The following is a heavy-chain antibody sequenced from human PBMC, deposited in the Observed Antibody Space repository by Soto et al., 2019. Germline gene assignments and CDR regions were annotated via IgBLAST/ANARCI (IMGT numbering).Heavy chain of an antibody. CDR3: ARDLNLNIFGVVIYYGMDV. J-gene: IGHJ6*02. CDR1: GFTFSSYA. Sequence: GGSLRLSCAASGFTFSSYAMHWVRQAPGKGLEWVAVISYDGSNKYYADSVKGRFTISRDNSKNALYLQMNSLRAEDTAVYYCARDLNLNIFGVVIYYGMDVWGQGTTVTVS. D-gene: IGHD3-3*01. CDR2: ISYDGSNK. V-gene: IGHV3-30-3*01.